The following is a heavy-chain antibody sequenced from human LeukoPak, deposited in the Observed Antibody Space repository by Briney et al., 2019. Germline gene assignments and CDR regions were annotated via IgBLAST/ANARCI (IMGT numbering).Heavy chain of an antibody. J-gene: IGHJ5*02. CDR1: GGSISSYY. CDR3: ATISGVWGFS. D-gene: IGHD3-16*01. CDR2: IYYSEST. Sequence: SETLSLTCTVSGGSISSYYWSWIRQPPGKGLEWIGYIYYSESTTYNPSLKSRVTMSVDTSKNQFSLKLSSVTAADTAVYYCATISGVWGFSWGQGTLVTVSS. V-gene: IGHV4-59*01.